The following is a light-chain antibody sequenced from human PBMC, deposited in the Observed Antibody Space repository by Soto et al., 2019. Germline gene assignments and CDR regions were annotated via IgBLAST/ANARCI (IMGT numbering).Light chain of an antibody. CDR2: LNRDGSH. CDR1: SGHSNYA. CDR3: QTWGTGIVI. Sequence: QSVLTQSPSASASLGASVKLTCTLSSGHSNYAIAWHQQQPEKGPRYLMKLNRDGSHSKGDGVPNRFSGSSSGAERYLTISSLQSEAEADSYCQTWGTGIVIFGAGTKLTVL. J-gene: IGLJ2*01. V-gene: IGLV4-69*01.